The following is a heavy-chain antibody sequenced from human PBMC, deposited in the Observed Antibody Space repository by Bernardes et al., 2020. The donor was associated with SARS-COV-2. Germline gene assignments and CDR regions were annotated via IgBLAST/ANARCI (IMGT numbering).Heavy chain of an antibody. CDR1: GFFFIGYS. D-gene: IGHD6-13*01. J-gene: IGHJ4*02. CDR2: ISGYGTAT. Sequence: GGSLRLSRAASGFFFIGYSMHWVRQAPGKGLESLSAISGYGTATYYADSVKGRSTVSRDNSKNTLYLQLGSLRPEDTAVYYCVREGSPGTYDYWGQGTLVSVSS. CDR3: VREGSPGTYDY. V-gene: IGHV3-64*02.